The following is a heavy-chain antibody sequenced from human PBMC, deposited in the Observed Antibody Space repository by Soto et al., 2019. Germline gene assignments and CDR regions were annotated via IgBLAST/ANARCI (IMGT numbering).Heavy chain of an antibody. J-gene: IGHJ5*02. D-gene: IGHD4-17*01. CDR2: INGDGSST. V-gene: IGHV3-74*01. CDR3: ARDQTTGDWFDA. CDR1: GFAFSSYY. Sequence: GSLRLSCGASGFAFSSYYMHWVRQAPGKGLVWVSRINGDGSSTNYADSVKGRFTISRDNAKNTLYLQMNSLRAEDTAVYYCARDQTTGDWFDAWGQGTLVTVSS.